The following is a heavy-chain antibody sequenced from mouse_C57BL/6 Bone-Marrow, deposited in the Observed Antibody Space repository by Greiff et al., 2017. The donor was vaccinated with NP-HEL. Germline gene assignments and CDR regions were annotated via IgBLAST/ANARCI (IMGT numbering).Heavy chain of an antibody. J-gene: IGHJ1*03. CDR2: IYPRDGST. Sequence: QVQLQQSGPELVKPGASVKLSCKASGYTFTSYDINWVKQRPGQGLEWIGWIYPRDGSTKYNEKFKGKATLTVDTSSSTAYMELHSLTSEDSAVYYCTTGYYGSSYWYFDVWGTGTTVTVSS. CDR3: TTGYYGSSYWYFDV. CDR1: GYTFTSYD. V-gene: IGHV1-85*01. D-gene: IGHD1-1*01.